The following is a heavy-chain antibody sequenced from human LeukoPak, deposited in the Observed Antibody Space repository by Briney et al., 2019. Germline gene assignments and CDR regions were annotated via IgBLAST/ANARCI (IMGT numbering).Heavy chain of an antibody. CDR1: GFTFSSYG. CDR2: IWYDGSNK. CDR3: ARDRDSSIWSLGDY. D-gene: IGHD6-13*01. J-gene: IGHJ4*02. V-gene: IGHV3-33*01. Sequence: PGGSLRLSCAASGFTFSSYGMHWVRQAPGKGLEWVAVIWYDGSNKFYADSVKGRFTISRDNSKNTLYLQMNSLRAEDTAVYYCARDRDSSIWSLGDYWGQGTLVTVSS.